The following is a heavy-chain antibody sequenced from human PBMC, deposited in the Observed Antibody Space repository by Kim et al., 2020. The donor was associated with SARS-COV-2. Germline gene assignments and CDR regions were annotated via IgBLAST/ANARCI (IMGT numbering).Heavy chain of an antibody. CDR2: IYYSGST. D-gene: IGHD3-3*01. Sequence: SETLSLTCTVSGGSISSYYWSWIRQPPGKGLEWIGYIYYSGSTNYNPSLKSRVTISVDTSKNQFSLKLSSVTAADTAVYYCARGYRDFWSGYSLAEYFQHWGQGTLVTVSS. CDR3: ARGYRDFWSGYSLAEYFQH. CDR1: GGSISSYY. V-gene: IGHV4-59*13. J-gene: IGHJ1*01.